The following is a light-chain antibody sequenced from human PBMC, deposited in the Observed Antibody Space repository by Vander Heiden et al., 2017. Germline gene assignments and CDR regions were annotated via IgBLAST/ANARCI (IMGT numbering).Light chain of an antibody. CDR2: DAS. Sequence: LKMTQSSSSLSASVGDRVTITCQAIQDISNYLTWYQQKPGKAPKLLIYDASNLETGVPSRFSGSGSGTDFTFTISSLQPEDIAIYYCQQYDNLPLTFGGGTKVEIK. V-gene: IGKV1-33*01. J-gene: IGKJ4*01. CDR3: QQYDNLPLT. CDR1: QDISNY.